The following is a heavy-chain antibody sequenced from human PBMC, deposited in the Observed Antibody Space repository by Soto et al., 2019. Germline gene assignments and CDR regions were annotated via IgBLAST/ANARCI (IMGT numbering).Heavy chain of an antibody. J-gene: IGHJ4*02. CDR2: ISSSGSTI. CDR3: ARTYYDSSGLSFDY. V-gene: IGHV3-48*03. D-gene: IGHD3-22*01. CDR1: GFTFSSYE. Sequence: EVQLVESGGGLVQPGGSLRLSCAASGFTFSSYEMNWVRQAPGKGLEWVSYISSSGSTIYYADSVKGRFTISRDNAKNSLYLQMNSLRAEDTAVYYCARTYYDSSGLSFDYWGQGTLVTVSS.